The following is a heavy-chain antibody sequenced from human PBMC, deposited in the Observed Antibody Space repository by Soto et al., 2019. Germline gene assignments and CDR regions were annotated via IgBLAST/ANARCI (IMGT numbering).Heavy chain of an antibody. V-gene: IGHV4-31*03. Sequence: QVQLQESGPGLVKPSQTLSLTCTVSGGSISSGGYYWSWIRQHPGKGLEWIGYIYYSGSTYYNPSLKSRVTISVDTSKNQFSLKLSSVTAADTAVHYCARDTRGAEPYFDYWGQGTLVTVSS. D-gene: IGHD3-10*01. J-gene: IGHJ4*02. CDR1: GGSISSGGYY. CDR2: IYYSGST. CDR3: ARDTRGAEPYFDY.